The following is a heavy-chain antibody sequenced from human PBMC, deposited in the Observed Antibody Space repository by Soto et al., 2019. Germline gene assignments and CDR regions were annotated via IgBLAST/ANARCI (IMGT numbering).Heavy chain of an antibody. J-gene: IGHJ6*02. D-gene: IGHD3-3*01. CDR2: ISAYNGNT. V-gene: IGHV1-18*01. CDR1: GYTFTSYG. CDR3: ARDKGDFWSGYFQASNYYYYYGMDV. Sequence: ASVKVSCKASGYTFTSYGISWVRQAPGQGLEWMGWISAYNGNTNYAQKLQGRVTMTTDTSTSTAYMELRSLRSDDTAVYYCARDKGDFWSGYFQASNYYYYYGMDVWG.